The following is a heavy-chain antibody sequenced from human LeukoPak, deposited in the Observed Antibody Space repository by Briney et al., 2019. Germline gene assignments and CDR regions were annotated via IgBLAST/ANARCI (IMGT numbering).Heavy chain of an antibody. CDR1: GGTFSSYA. D-gene: IGHD3-22*01. CDR2: IIPILGIA. V-gene: IGHV1-69*04. CDR3: ARLRTYYYDSSGFLPEEPDDY. Sequence: SVKVSCKASGGTFSSYAISWVRQAPGQGLEWMGRIIPILGIANYAQKFQGRVTITAEKSTSTAYMELSSLRSEDTAVYYCARLRTYYYDSSGFLPEEPDDYWGQGTLVTVSS. J-gene: IGHJ4*02.